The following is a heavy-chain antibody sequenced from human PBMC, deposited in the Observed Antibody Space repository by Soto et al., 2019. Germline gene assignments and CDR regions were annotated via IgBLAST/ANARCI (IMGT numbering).Heavy chain of an antibody. D-gene: IGHD6-19*01. CDR2: INPSGGNT. J-gene: IGHJ4*02. Sequence: ASEEVSCKASGYTFTSYYMHWVRRAPGQGLEWMGIINPSGGNTYYAQEFQGRVTMTRDTSTSTVYMELSSLRSEDTAVYYCARAGNSGLDYWGQGTLVTVSS. CDR1: GYTFTSYY. CDR3: ARAGNSGLDY. V-gene: IGHV1-46*03.